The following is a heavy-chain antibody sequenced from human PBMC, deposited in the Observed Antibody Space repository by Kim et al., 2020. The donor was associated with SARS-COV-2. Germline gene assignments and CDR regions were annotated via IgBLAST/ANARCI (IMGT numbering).Heavy chain of an antibody. V-gene: IGHV1-3*01. CDR2: INAGNGNT. Sequence: ASVKVSCKASGYTFTSYAMHWVRQAPGQRLEWMGWINAGNGNTKYSQKFQGRVTITRDTSASTAYMELSSLRSEDTAVYYCASTLLLWFGELNYGMDVWGQGTTVTVSS. CDR1: GYTFTSYA. J-gene: IGHJ6*02. CDR3: ASTLLLWFGELNYGMDV. D-gene: IGHD3-10*01.